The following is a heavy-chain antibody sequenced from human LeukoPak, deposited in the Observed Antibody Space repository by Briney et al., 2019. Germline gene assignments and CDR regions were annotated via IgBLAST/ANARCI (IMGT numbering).Heavy chain of an antibody. CDR3: ARVSDWGFVDY. Sequence: PSETLSLTCTVSGGSISSYYWSWIRQPPGKGLEWIGNIYYNGSTNYNPSLESRVTISVDTSKNQFSLKLSSVTAADTAVYYCARVSDWGFVDYWGQGTLVTVSS. CDR1: GGSISSYY. V-gene: IGHV4-59*01. CDR2: IYYNGST. D-gene: IGHD7-27*01. J-gene: IGHJ4*02.